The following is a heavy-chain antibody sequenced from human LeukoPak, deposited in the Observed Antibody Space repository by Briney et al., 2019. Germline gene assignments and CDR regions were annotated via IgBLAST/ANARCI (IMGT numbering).Heavy chain of an antibody. CDR2: INSNSDTV. CDR1: GFTFRTYG. Sequence: GGSLRLSCAASGFTFRTYGMNWVRQAPGKGLEWISYINSNSDTVHYSNSVEGRFTISRDNAKNTLYLQMNSLRAEDTAVYYCAKRAPSSGYYYFDYWGQGTLVTVSS. D-gene: IGHD3-22*01. CDR3: AKRAPSSGYYYFDY. V-gene: IGHV3-48*04. J-gene: IGHJ4*02.